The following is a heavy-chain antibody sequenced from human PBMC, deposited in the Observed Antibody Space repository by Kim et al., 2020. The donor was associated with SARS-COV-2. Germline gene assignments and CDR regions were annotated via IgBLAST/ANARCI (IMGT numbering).Heavy chain of an antibody. CDR1: GFTFSSYW. D-gene: IGHD6-19*01. V-gene: IGHV3-7*01. CDR3: ARDRDSSGWYEVDY. J-gene: IGHJ4*02. CDR2: IKQDGSEK. Sequence: GGSLRLSCAASGFTFSSYWMSWVRQAPGKGLEWVANIKQDGSEKYYVDSVKGRFTISRDNAKNSLYLQMNSLRAEDTAVYYCARDRDSSGWYEVDYWGQGTLVTVSS.